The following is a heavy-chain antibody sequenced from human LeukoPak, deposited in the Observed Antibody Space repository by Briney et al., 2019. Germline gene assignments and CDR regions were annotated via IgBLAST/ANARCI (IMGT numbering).Heavy chain of an antibody. CDR2: IYTSGST. J-gene: IGHJ6*03. CDR3: ARLRYGDFYYYYYMDV. D-gene: IGHD4-17*01. CDR1: GGSISANS. Sequence: PSGTLSLTCTVSGGSISANSWSWIRQPPGKGLEWIGYIYTSGSTNYNPSLKSRVTISLDTSKNQFSLKLSSVTAADTAVYYCARLRYGDFYYYYYMDVWGKGTTVTVSS. V-gene: IGHV4-4*09.